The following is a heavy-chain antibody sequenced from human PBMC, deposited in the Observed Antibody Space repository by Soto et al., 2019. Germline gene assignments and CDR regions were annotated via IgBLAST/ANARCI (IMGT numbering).Heavy chain of an antibody. J-gene: IGHJ6*02. CDR3: ARGCDYDYVWGSYRYTDYYYGMDV. CDR1: GGSVSSYY. V-gene: IGHV4-59*08. D-gene: IGHD3-16*02. Sequence: QVQLQESGPGLVKPSEILSLTFTDSGGSVSSYYWSWILQPPGKGLEWIGYIYYSGSTNYNPSLKSRVTISVDTSQNQFSLKLSSVTAADTAVYYCARGCDYDYVWGSYRYTDYYYGMDVWGQGTTVTVSS. CDR2: IYYSGST.